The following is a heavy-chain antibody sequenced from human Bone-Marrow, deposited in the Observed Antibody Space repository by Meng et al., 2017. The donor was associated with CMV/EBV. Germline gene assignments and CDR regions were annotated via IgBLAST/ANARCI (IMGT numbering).Heavy chain of an antibody. D-gene: IGHD2-2*01. CDR3: ARGGTRGYCSGTSCPDAFDI. CDR2: MNPNRGNT. Sequence: ASVKVSCKASGFTFTSSAVQWVRQASGQGLEWVGWMNPNRGNTAYAQKFQGRVTMTRDTSTSIAYMELSSLRSGDTAVYYCARGGTRGYCSGTSCPDAFDIWGQGTMVTVSS. CDR1: GFTFTSSA. J-gene: IGHJ3*02. V-gene: IGHV1-8*02.